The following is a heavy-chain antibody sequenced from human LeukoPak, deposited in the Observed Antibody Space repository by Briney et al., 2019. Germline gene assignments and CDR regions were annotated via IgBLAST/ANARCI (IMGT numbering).Heavy chain of an antibody. CDR3: ARRNYYDSSYYGMDV. D-gene: IGHD3-22*01. CDR1: GFTFSSYW. V-gene: IGHV3-7*02. Sequence: PGGSLRLSCAASGFTFSSYWMSWVRQAPGKGLEWVANIKQDGSEKYYVDSVKGRFTISRDNAKNSLYLQMNSLRAEDTAVYYCARRNYYDSSYYGMDVWGQGTTVTVSS. J-gene: IGHJ6*02. CDR2: IKQDGSEK.